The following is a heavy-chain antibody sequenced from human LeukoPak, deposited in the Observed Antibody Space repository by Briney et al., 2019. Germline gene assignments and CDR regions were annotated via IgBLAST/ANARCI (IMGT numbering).Heavy chain of an antibody. CDR1: GFSFTNFW. J-gene: IGHJ4*02. V-gene: IGHV3-21*01. Sequence: PGGSLRLSRAVSGFSFTNFWMNWVRQAPGKGLEWVSSISSSSSYIYYADSVKGRFTISRDNAKNSLYLQMNSLRAEDTAVYYCARGDGGAAGYDYWGQGTLVTVSS. CDR3: ARGDGGAAGYDY. CDR2: ISSSSSYI. D-gene: IGHD1-26*01.